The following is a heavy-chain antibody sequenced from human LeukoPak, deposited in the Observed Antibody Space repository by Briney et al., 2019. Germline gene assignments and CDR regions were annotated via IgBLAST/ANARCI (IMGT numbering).Heavy chain of an antibody. CDR1: GFTFSSYW. CDR3: ARSSGGYSSSWPLDY. V-gene: IGHV3-74*01. J-gene: IGHJ4*02. CDR2: INSDGSST. D-gene: IGHD6-13*01. Sequence: GGSLRLSCAASGFTFSSYWMHWVRQAPGKGLVWVSRINSDGSSTSYADSVKGRFTISRDNAKNTLYLQMNSLRAEDTAVYYCARSSGGYSSSWPLDYWGQGTLVTVPS.